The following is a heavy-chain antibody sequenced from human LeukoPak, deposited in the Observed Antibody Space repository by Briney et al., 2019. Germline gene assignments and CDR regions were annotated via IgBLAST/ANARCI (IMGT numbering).Heavy chain of an antibody. CDR3: ARRYYYDSSGYYYYFDY. D-gene: IGHD3-22*01. Sequence: SETLSLTCTVSGGSISSSSYYWGWIRQPPGKGLEWIGRIYYSGSTYYNPSLKSRVTISVDTSKNQFSLKLSSVTAADTAVYYCARRYYYDSSGYYYYFDYWGQGTLVTVSS. J-gene: IGHJ4*02. CDR2: IYYSGST. V-gene: IGHV4-39*07. CDR1: GGSISSSSYY.